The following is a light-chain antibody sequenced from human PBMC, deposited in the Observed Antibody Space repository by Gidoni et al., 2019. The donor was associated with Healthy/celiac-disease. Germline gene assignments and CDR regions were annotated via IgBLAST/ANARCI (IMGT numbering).Light chain of an antibody. J-gene: IGKJ5*01. Sequence: EIVLTQSPAHLSLSPGERATLSCRASQSVSSYLAWYQQKPGQAPRLLIYYASNRATGIPARFSGSGSGTDFTLTISSLEPEDLAVYYCQQRSNWPPITFGQGTRLEIK. CDR2: YAS. V-gene: IGKV3-11*01. CDR1: QSVSSY. CDR3: QQRSNWPPIT.